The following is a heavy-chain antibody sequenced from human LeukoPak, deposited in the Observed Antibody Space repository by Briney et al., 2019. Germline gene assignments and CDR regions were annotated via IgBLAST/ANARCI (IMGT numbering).Heavy chain of an antibody. J-gene: IGHJ6*03. CDR2: IYYSGST. CDR1: GGSISSYY. Sequence: SETLSLTCTVSGGSISSYYWSWIRQPPGKGLEWIGYIYYSGSTNYNPSLKSRVTISVDLSKNQFSLKLSSVTAADTAVYYCARTTEGGYTYDYFYYYYMDVWGKGTTVTFSS. CDR3: ARTTEGGYTYDYFYYYYMDV. D-gene: IGHD5-18*01. V-gene: IGHV4-59*01.